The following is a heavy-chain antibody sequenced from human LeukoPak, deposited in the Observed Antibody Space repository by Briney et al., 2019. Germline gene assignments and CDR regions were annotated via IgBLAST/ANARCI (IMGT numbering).Heavy chain of an antibody. CDR3: ARGRGTIYMFDY. D-gene: IGHD2/OR15-2a*01. V-gene: IGHV3-74*01. J-gene: IGHJ4*02. Sequence: GGSLRLSCEVSGFTFRTYWMHWVRQVPGKGLVWVSRINSDGSSTTYADSVKGRFTISRDNARNTLYLQMNSLRAEDTAVYYCARGRGTIYMFDYWGQGTLVTVSS. CDR1: GFTFRTYW. CDR2: INSDGSST.